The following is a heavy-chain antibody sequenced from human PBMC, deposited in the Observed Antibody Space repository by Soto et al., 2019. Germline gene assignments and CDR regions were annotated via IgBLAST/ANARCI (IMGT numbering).Heavy chain of an antibody. CDR2: IWYDGSNK. CDR1: GFTFSSYG. CDR3: ARASNDFWSGYYIYYFDY. J-gene: IGHJ4*02. Sequence: AGGSLRLSCAASGFTFSSYGMHWVRQAPGKGLEWVAVIWYDGSNKYYADSVKGRFTISRDNSKNTLYLQMNSLRAEDTAVYYCARASNDFWSGYYIYYFDYWGQGTLVTVSS. D-gene: IGHD3-3*01. V-gene: IGHV3-33*01.